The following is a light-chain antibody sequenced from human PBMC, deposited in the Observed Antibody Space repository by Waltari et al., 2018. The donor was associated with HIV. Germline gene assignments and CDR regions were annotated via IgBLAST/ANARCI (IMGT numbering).Light chain of an antibody. CDR3: QQYGSSPYT. Sequence: IGLTQSPGTLSLSPGERATISCRPTQAGNNNYLAWYQQRPGQAPRHLIHGASSRATGIPDRVSGGGSGTDFTLAISRLEPEDFAVYFCQQYGSSPYTFGQGTELEIK. V-gene: IGKV3-20*01. J-gene: IGKJ2*01. CDR1: QAGNNNY. CDR2: GAS.